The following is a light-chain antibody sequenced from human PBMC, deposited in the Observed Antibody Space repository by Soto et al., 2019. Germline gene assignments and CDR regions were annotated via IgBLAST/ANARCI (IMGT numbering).Light chain of an antibody. CDR1: QDISVY. Sequence: DIQMTQSPSSLSASVGDRVTITCRASQDISVYLAWYQQKPGKVPKLLIYSASTLQSGVPSRFSGSGSGTDFTLPISSLQPEPVATYFCQKFNTASLTFGQQTRLEI. J-gene: IGKJ5*01. CDR2: SAS. CDR3: QKFNTASLT. V-gene: IGKV1-27*01.